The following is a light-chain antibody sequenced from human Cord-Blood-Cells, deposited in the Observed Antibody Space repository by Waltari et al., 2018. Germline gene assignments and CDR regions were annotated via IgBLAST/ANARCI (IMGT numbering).Light chain of an antibody. CDR2: DAS. Sequence: DIQMTQSPSTLSASVGDRVTITCRASQSIISRLAWYQQKPGKAPKLLIDDASSLESGGPSRFSGSGSGTEFTLTISSLQPDDFATYYCQQYNSYPYTFGQGTKLEIK. CDR1: QSIISR. J-gene: IGKJ2*01. V-gene: IGKV1-5*01. CDR3: QQYNSYPYT.